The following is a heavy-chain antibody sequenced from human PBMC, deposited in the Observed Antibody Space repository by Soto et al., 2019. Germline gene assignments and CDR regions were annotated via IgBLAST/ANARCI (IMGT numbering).Heavy chain of an antibody. Sequence: QVELVQSGAEVKKPGSSVKVSCKASGGNFITFAISWVRQAPGQGLEWMGEIIPISSTTKSAHKFQDRVTISADGSSSTVHRELSSLKSEDTAIYFCAKKLGIDPFGSYGLDVGGQGTTVTVSS. CDR2: IIPISSTT. V-gene: IGHV1-69*01. D-gene: IGHD7-27*01. J-gene: IGHJ6*02. CDR1: GGNFITFA. CDR3: AKKLGIDPFGSYGLDV.